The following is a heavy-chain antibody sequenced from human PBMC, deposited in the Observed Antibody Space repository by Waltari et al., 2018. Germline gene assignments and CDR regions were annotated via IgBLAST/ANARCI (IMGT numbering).Heavy chain of an antibody. Sequence: QVQLVQSGSELKKPGASVKVSCKASGYTFTSYDIHWPPWAPGQGLELMGWITTNTGNPTYVQGFTGRFVFSLDTSVSTAYLQISSLKAEDTAVYYCVREVVPTSTIVVNWFDPWGQGTLVTVSS. CDR1: GYTFTSYD. CDR2: ITTNTGNP. J-gene: IGHJ5*02. V-gene: IGHV7-4-1*02. CDR3: VREVVPTSTIVVNWFDP. D-gene: IGHD2-2*01.